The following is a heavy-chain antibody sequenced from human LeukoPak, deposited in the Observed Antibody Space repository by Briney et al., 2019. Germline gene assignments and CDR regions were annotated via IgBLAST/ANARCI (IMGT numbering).Heavy chain of an antibody. CDR3: ARGLFDYDILTSYPPPDAFDI. D-gene: IGHD3-9*01. J-gene: IGHJ3*02. V-gene: IGHV4-34*01. Sequence: SETLSLTCAVYGGTFSGYYWSWIRQPPGKGLEWTGEINHSGGTNYNPSLKSRVTISVDTSKNQFSLKLSSVTAADTAVYYCARGLFDYDILTSYPPPDAFDIWGQGTMVTVSS. CDR2: INHSGGT. CDR1: GGTFSGYY.